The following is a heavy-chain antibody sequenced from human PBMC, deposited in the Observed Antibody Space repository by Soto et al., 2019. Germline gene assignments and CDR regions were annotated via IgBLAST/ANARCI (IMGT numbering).Heavy chain of an antibody. CDR3: ARHHGPTTSENWFDP. D-gene: IGHD5-12*01. Sequence: GASVKVSCKASGYTFFTYDISWVRQAPGQGLEWMGWISTYSGYTKYAQKFQGRVTMTTDTSTNTAYLELRSLRSDDTAVYYCARHHGPTTSENWFDPWGQGTLVTVSS. CDR2: ISTYSGYT. J-gene: IGHJ5*02. CDR1: GYTFFTYD. V-gene: IGHV1-18*01.